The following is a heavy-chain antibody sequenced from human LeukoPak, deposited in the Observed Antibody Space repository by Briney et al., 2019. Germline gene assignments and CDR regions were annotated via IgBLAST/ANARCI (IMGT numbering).Heavy chain of an antibody. Sequence: ASVKVSCQASGYTFTSYGISWVRQAPGQGLEWMGWISAYNGNTNYAQKLQGRVTMTTDTSTSTAYMELRSLRSDDTAVYYCARGAVAGTASKGGAFDIWGQGTMVTVSS. CDR1: GYTFTSYG. J-gene: IGHJ3*02. D-gene: IGHD6-19*01. CDR2: ISAYNGNT. V-gene: IGHV1-18*01. CDR3: ARGAVAGTASKGGAFDI.